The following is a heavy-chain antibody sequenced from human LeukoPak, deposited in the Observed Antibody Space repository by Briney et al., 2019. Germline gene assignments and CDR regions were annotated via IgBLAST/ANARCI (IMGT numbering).Heavy chain of an antibody. D-gene: IGHD2-2*01. V-gene: IGHV1-2*02. J-gene: IGHJ5*02. CDR1: GYTFTGYY. CDR3: ARFRYCSDTSCYGSSWFDP. Sequence: GASVKVSCKVSGYTFTGYYMHWVRQAPGQGLEWMGWINPNSGGTKCSQKFQGRVTMTRDTSISTAYMELGSLRSDDTAVYYCARFRYCSDTSCYGSSWFDPWGQGTLVTVSS. CDR2: INPNSGGT.